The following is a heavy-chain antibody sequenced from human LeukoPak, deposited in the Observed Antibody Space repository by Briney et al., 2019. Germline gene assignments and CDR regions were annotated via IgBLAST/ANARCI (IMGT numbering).Heavy chain of an antibody. CDR2: ISSSSSYI. D-gene: IGHD3-10*02. V-gene: IGHV3-21*01. Sequence: GGSLRLSCAAPGFTFSSYIMNWVRQAPGKGLEWVSSISSSSSYIYYADSVKGRFTISRDNAKNSLYLQMNSLRAEDTAVYYCAELGITMIGGVWGKGTTVTISS. J-gene: IGHJ6*04. CDR1: GFTFSSYI. CDR3: AELGITMIGGV.